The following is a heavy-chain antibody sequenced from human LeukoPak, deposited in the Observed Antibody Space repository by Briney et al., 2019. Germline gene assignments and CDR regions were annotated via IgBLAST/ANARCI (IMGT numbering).Heavy chain of an antibody. D-gene: IGHD2-15*01. Sequence: GGSLRLSCAASGFTFSSYWMSWVRQAPGKGLEWVANIKQDGSEKYYVDSVKGRFTISRDNAKNSLYLQMNSLRAEGTAVYYCARHRSGGSQDDAFDIWGQGTMVTVSS. V-gene: IGHV3-7*01. CDR3: ARHRSGGSQDDAFDI. CDR1: GFTFSSYW. CDR2: IKQDGSEK. J-gene: IGHJ3*02.